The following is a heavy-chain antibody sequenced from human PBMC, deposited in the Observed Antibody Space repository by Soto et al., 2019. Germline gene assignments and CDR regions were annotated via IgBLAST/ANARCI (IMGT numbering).Heavy chain of an antibody. D-gene: IGHD1-1*01. CDR3: VRSGDNYNLLDY. J-gene: IGHJ4*02. CDR1: GFTFSDHY. V-gene: IGHV3-11*06. CDR2: SSNSGSFT. Sequence: GGSLRLSCAASGFTFSDHYMSWIRQAPGKGLEWIGYSSNSGSFTRYADSVKGRFSISRDNAKNSLYLQINSLRGDDTAIYYCVRSGDNYNLLDYWGQGTPVTVS.